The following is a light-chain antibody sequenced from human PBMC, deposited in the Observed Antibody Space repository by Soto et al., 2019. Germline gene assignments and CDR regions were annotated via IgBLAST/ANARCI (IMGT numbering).Light chain of an antibody. J-gene: IGKJ4*01. CDR2: AAS. CDR3: LQDYSYPLT. V-gene: IGKV1-6*01. CDR1: QGIRND. Sequence: AIQMTQSPSSLSASVGDRVTLTCRASQGIRNDLGWYQQKPGKAPKVLIYAASTLQSGVPSRFSGSGFSTDFTLTISSLQPDDFATYYCLQDYSYPLTFGGGTKVDIK.